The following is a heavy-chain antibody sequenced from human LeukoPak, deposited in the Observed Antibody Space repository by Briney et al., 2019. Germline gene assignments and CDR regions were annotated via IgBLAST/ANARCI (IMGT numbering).Heavy chain of an antibody. J-gene: IGHJ5*02. CDR2: INHSGST. CDR1: GGSFSGYY. CDR3: ARYCSGGSCYNWFDP. Sequence: NTSETLSLTCAVYGGSFSGYYWGWIRQPPGKGLEWIGEINHSGSTNYNPSLKSRVTISVDTSKNQFSLKLSSVTAADTAVYYCARYCSGGSCYNWFDPWGQGTLVTVSS. V-gene: IGHV4-34*01. D-gene: IGHD2-15*01.